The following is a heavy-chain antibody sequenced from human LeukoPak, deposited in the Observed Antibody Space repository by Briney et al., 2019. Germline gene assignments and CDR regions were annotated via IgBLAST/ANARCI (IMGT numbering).Heavy chain of an antibody. D-gene: IGHD5-18*01. CDR1: GFTFSSYC. J-gene: IGHJ4*02. Sequence: RSLRLSCAASGFTFSSYCMHWVRQAPGKGLEWVAVMSYDGSNKYYADSVKGRFTISRDNSKNTLYLQMNSLRAEDTAVYYCAKGGYSYGYGPLWNWGQGTLVTVSS. V-gene: IGHV3-30*18. CDR2: MSYDGSNK. CDR3: AKGGYSYGYGPLWN.